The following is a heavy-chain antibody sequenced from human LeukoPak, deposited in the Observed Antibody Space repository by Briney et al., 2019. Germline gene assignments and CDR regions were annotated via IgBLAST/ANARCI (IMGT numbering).Heavy chain of an antibody. CDR2: INHSGST. CDR1: GGSFSGYY. J-gene: IGHJ5*02. D-gene: IGHD3-10*01. CDR3: ARGAYVLLWFGHTPSFAL. Sequence: SETLSLTCAVYGGSFSGYYWSWVRQPPGKGLEWVGEINHSGSTNYNPSLKRGVTISVHPSKHQFSLTLTSVTAADTPVYYCARGAYVLLWFGHTPSFALWGQGTLVTLSS. V-gene: IGHV4-34*01.